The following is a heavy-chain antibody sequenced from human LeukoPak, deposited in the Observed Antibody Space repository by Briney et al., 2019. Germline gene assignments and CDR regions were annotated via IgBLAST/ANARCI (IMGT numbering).Heavy chain of an antibody. Sequence: GGSLRLSCAASGFTFSSYSMNWVRQAPGKGLEWVSSISSSSSYIYYADSVKGRFTISRDNAKNSLYLQMDSLRAEDTAVYYCARDPVVVVPAAIGPYGMDVWGQGTTVTVSS. CDR3: ARDPVVVVPAAIGPYGMDV. CDR2: ISSSSSYI. D-gene: IGHD2-2*02. CDR1: GFTFSSYS. V-gene: IGHV3-21*01. J-gene: IGHJ6*02.